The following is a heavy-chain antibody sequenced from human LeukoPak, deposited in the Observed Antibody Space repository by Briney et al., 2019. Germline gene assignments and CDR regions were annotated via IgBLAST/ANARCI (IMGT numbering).Heavy chain of an antibody. CDR3: ARDRAPNQWLVSYYYGMDV. D-gene: IGHD6-19*01. V-gene: IGHV3-30*04. CDR1: GFTFSSYA. J-gene: IGHJ6*02. CDR2: ISYDGSNK. Sequence: GGSLRLSCAASGFTFSSYAMHWVRQAPGKGLEWVAVISYDGSNKYYADSVKGRFTISRDNSKNTLYLQMNSLRAEGTAVYYCARDRAPNQWLVSYYYGMDVWGQGTTVTVSS.